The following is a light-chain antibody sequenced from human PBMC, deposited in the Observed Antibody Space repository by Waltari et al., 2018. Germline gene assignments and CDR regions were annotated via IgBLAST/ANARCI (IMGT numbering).Light chain of an antibody. CDR2: EDN. Sequence: NFMLTQPHSVSESPGKTITISCTRSSGRIASNYVQWYQQRPGSGPTTVIYEDNQRPSGVPDRFSGSIDSSSNSASLTISGLKTEDEADYYCQSCDSNNQVFGGGTKLTVL. CDR3: QSCDSNNQV. CDR1: SGRIASNY. J-gene: IGLJ3*02. V-gene: IGLV6-57*03.